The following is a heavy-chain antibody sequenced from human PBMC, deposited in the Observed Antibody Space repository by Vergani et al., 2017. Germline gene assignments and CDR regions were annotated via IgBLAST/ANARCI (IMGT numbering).Heavy chain of an antibody. V-gene: IGHV3-23*04. D-gene: IGHD5-12*01. J-gene: IGHJ3*01. CDR2: ITGSVDKT. CDR1: GFTFTDYG. CDR3: VKSIRVVATRGDGFDV. Sequence: EVQLVESGGGLEQPGRSLRLSCRASGFTFTDYGISWVRQAPGKGLEWVSSITGSVDKTSYADSVKGRFTISRDISKNTVSLEMTSLRAEDTARYFCVKSIRVVATRGDGFDVWGQGTLVTVSS.